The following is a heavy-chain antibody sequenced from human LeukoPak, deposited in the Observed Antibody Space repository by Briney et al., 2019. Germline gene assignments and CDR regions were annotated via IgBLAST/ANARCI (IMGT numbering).Heavy chain of an antibody. CDR2: IYTSGST. V-gene: IGHV4-61*02. Sequence: SETLSLTCTVSGGSISSGSYYWSWIRQPAGKGLEWIGRIYTSGSTNYNPSLKSRVTISVDTSKNQFSLKLSSVTAADTAVYYCARAASVTAIYFDYWDQGTLVTVSS. J-gene: IGHJ4*02. CDR1: GGSISSGSYY. D-gene: IGHD2-21*02. CDR3: ARAASVTAIYFDY.